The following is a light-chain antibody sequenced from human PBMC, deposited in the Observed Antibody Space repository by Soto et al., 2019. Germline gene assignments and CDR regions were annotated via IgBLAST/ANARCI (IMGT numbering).Light chain of an antibody. Sequence: QSVLTQPPSASGSPGQSVTISCTGTSSDVGVYSFVSWSKRPSGVPDRFGGSKSGNTASLTVSGLQFDNEADYYCSSYAGSNNWVFGGGTKLTVL. CDR2: S. CDR3: SSYAGSNNWV. J-gene: IGLJ3*02. CDR1: SSDVGVYSF. V-gene: IGLV2-8*01.